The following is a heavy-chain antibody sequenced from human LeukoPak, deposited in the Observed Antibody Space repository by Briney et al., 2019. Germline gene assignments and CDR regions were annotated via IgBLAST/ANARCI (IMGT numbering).Heavy chain of an antibody. CDR2: ISSSSSYI. CDR1: GFTFSSYS. D-gene: IGHD3-22*01. Sequence: PGGSLRLSRAASGFTFSSYSMNWVRQAPGKGLEWVSSISSSSSYIYYADSVKGRFTISRDNAKNSLYLQMNSLRAEDTAVYYCASDYDSSGYSYDAFDIWGQGTMVTVSS. J-gene: IGHJ3*02. V-gene: IGHV3-21*01. CDR3: ASDYDSSGYSYDAFDI.